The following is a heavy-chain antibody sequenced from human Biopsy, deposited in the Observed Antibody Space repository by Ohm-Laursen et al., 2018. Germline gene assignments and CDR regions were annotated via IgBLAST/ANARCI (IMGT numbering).Heavy chain of an antibody. J-gene: IGHJ3*01. D-gene: IGHD3-3*01. V-gene: IGHV4-34*01. CDR1: GKTFSDYQ. CDR3: AREDEGLLRALDL. CDR2: INQAGTT. Sequence: TLSLTCAVFGKTFSDYQWSWIRQPPGKGLEWIGQINQAGTTNYSPSLKSRVSISADASKYEFSLKMTSLTAADTAVYFCAREDEGLLRALDLWGQGTMVTVSS.